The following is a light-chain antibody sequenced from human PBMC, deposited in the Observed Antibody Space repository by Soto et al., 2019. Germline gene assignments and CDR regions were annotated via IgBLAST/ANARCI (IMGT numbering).Light chain of an antibody. J-gene: IGKJ1*01. Sequence: EIVLTQSPGSLSLSPGERATLSCRASQSVDSSFFAWYQQKPGQAPRLLIYGASNGATGIPDRFSGSGSGTDFTLTISRLEPEDFAVYYCQQYVSSVTFGQGTKVEIK. V-gene: IGKV3-20*01. CDR3: QQYVSSVT. CDR2: GAS. CDR1: QSVDSSF.